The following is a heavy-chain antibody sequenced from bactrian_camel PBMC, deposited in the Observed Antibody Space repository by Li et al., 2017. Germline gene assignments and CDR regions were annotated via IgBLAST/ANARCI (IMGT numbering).Heavy chain of an antibody. Sequence: LVESGGGSVQAGGSLRLSCVASGLPYSSYCGGWFRQAPGKEREGVAASYPGAGALDYSDSVKGRFAISRNDAGGALYLQMNNLEPEDTAMYYCVAARYCKKVTDLDRYREVSGPGTQVTVS. V-gene: IGHV3S40*01. CDR2: SYPGAGAL. D-gene: IGHD1*01. J-gene: IGHJ2*01. CDR3: VAARYCKKVTDLDRYREV. CDR1: GLPYSSYC.